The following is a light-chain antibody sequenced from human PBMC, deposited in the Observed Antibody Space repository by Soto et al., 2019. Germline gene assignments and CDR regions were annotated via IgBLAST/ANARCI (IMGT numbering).Light chain of an antibody. V-gene: IGKV3-15*01. J-gene: IGKJ1*01. Sequence: IVITQSTATLSMSPGERATLSFRASQSLNRDLACYKQNPGQAPRLLIFGASIRATGIPARCSGSGSGTEFTLTIGSLQSEDCALYYCQKYNNWPGTFGQGTKVDIK. CDR3: QKYNNWPGT. CDR2: GAS. CDR1: QSLNRD.